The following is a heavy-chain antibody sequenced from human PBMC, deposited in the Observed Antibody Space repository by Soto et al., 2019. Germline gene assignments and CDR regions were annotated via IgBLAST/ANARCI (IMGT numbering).Heavy chain of an antibody. V-gene: IGHV4-59*01. CDR2: IYYSGST. J-gene: IGHJ3*02. CDR1: GGSISSYY. Sequence: SETLSLTCTVSGGSISSYYWSWIRQPPGKGLEWMGYIYYSGSTNYNPSHKSRVTISVDTSKNQFSLKLGSVTAADTAVYYCARDLGQFGESNHRAFDIWGQGTMVTVSS. CDR3: ARDLGQFGESNHRAFDI. D-gene: IGHD3-10*01.